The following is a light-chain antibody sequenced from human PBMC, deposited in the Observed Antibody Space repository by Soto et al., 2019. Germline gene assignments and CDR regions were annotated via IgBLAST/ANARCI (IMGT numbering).Light chain of an antibody. CDR1: SSGVGGYNY. CDR2: DVS. J-gene: IGLJ3*02. Sequence: QSALTQSPSVSGSPGQWITISCTGTSSGVGGYNYVSLYQQHPGKAPKLIIYDVSNRPSGVSTRFSGSKSGNTASLTFSGLQAEDEADYSCSSYTSTNSWGFGGGTKVTVL. CDR3: SSYTSTNSWG. V-gene: IGLV2-14*01.